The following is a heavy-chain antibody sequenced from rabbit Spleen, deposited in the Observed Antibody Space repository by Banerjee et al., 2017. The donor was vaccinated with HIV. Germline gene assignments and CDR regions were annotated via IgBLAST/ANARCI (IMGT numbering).Heavy chain of an antibody. CDR1: GVSFSNNHY. J-gene: IGHJ4*01. CDR2: IEGGSSAFS. V-gene: IGHV1S40*01. CDR3: ARDAAGREDFNL. D-gene: IGHD4-2*01. Sequence: QSLEESGGGLVKPGASLTLTCTASGVSFSNNHYMCWVRQAPGKGLEWIACIEGGSSAFSYFASWAKGRFTISKTSSTTVTLQMTSLTAADTATYFCARDAAGREDFNLWGPGTLVTVS.